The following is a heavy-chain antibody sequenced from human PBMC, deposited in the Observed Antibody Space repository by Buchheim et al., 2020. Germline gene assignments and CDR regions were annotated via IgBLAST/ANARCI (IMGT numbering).Heavy chain of an antibody. J-gene: IGHJ4*02. CDR3: AKRDWDTAMVDY. V-gene: IGHV3-30*18. CDR2: ISYDGSNK. CDR1: GFTFSSYG. D-gene: IGHD5-18*01. Sequence: VQLVESGGGVVQPGRSLRLSCAASGFTFSSYGMHWVRQAPGKGLEWVAVISYDGSNKYYADSVKGRFTISRDNSKNTLYLQMNSLRAEDTAVYYCAKRDWDTAMVDYWGQGTL.